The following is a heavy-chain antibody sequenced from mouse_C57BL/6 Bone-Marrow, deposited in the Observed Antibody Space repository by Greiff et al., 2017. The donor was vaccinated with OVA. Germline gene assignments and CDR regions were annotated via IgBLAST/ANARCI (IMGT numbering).Heavy chain of an antibody. CDR2: IYPGDGDT. D-gene: IGHD1-1*01. Sequence: VKLVESGPELVKPGASVKISCKASGYAFSSSWMNWVKQRPGKGLEGIGRIYPGDGDTNYNGKFKGKATLTADKSSSTAYMQLSSLTSEDSAVYFCARSVYYYGSSYDYAMDYWGQGTSVTVSS. CDR3: ARSVYYYGSSYDYAMDY. CDR1: GYAFSSSW. J-gene: IGHJ4*01. V-gene: IGHV1-82*01.